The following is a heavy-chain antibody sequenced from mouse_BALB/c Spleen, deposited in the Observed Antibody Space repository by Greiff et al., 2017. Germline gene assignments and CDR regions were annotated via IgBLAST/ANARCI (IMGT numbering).Heavy chain of an antibody. Sequence: DVKLVESGGGLVQPGGSLKLSCAASGFTFSSYGMSWVRQTPDKRLELVATINSNGGSTYYPDSVKGRFTISRDNAKNTLYLQMSSLKSEDTAMYYCARAYGRSIFPYYAMDYWGQGTSVTVSS. J-gene: IGHJ4*01. V-gene: IGHV5-6-3*01. CDR2: INSNGGST. CDR3: ARAYGRSIFPYYAMDY. CDR1: GFTFSSYG. D-gene: IGHD1-2*01.